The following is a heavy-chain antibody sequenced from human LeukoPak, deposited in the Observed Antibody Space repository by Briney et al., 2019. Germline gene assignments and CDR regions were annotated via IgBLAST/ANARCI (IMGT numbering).Heavy chain of an antibody. J-gene: IGHJ6*02. CDR2: ISWNSGSI. CDR1: GFTFDDYA. Sequence: QTGGSLRLSCAASGFTFDDYAMHWVRQAPGKGLEWVSGISWNSGSIGYADSVKGRFTISRDNAKNSLYLQMNSLRAEDTALYYCAKDRGVGAIYYYYYGMDVGGQGTTVTVSS. CDR3: AKDRGVGAIYYYYYGMDV. D-gene: IGHD1-26*01. V-gene: IGHV3-9*01.